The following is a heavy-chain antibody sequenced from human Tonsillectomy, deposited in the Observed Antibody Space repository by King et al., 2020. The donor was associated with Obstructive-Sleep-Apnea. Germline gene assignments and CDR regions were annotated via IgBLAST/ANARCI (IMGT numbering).Heavy chain of an antibody. CDR2: IYYSGST. J-gene: IGHJ6*02. CDR3: AFGRGYDGGTDYYGMDV. V-gene: IGHV4-31*03. Sequence: VQLQESGPGLVKPSQTLSLTCTVSGGSISSGGYYWSWIRQHPGKGLEWIGHIYYSGSTHYNPSLKSRVTISVDTSKNHFSLKLSSVTAADTAVYYCAFGRGYDGGTDYYGMDVWGQGTTVTVSS. CDR1: GGSISSGGYY. D-gene: IGHD5-12*01.